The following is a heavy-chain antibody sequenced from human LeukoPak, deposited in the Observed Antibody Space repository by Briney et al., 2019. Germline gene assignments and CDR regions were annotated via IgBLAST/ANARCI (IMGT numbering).Heavy chain of an antibody. Sequence: SETLSLTCAVYGGSFSGYYWSWIRQPPGKGLEWIGEINHSGSTNYNPSLKSRVTISVDTSKNQFSLKLSSVTAADTAVYYCARGKGYFHQLLPRYFDYWGQGTLVTVSS. CDR1: GGSFSGYY. V-gene: IGHV4-34*01. CDR3: ARGKGYFHQLLPRYFDY. CDR2: INHSGST. J-gene: IGHJ4*02. D-gene: IGHD2-2*01.